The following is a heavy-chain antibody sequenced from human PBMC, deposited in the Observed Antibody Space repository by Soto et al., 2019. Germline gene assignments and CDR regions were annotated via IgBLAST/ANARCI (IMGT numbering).Heavy chain of an antibody. J-gene: IGHJ2*01. V-gene: IGHV3-48*04. CDR1: GFRFSSYS. D-gene: IGHD6-19*01. CDR2: IDHSSSSV. CDR3: AVGIAVARGYFDL. Sequence: EVQLVESAGGLVQPGGSLRLSCAASGFRFSSYSMNWVRQAPGKGPEWVSYIDHSSSSVRYVDSVEGRFTISRDNAKDSLSLQMNSLRVEDTAMYYCAVGIAVARGYFDLWGRGTLVTVSS.